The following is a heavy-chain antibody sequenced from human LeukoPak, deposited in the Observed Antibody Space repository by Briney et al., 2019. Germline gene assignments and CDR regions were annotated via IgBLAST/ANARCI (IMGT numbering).Heavy chain of an antibody. V-gene: IGHV3-23*01. CDR2: ISYSGANS. Sequence: QSGGSLRLSCAASGFTFSGSAMSWVRQAPGEGLEWVSLISYSGANSYYTDSVRGRFTISRDNSKDTLFLQMNSLRAEDTAIYYCARDMQLSTWGVGTMVTVSS. D-gene: IGHD3-16*02. CDR1: GFTFSGSA. J-gene: IGHJ3*01. CDR3: ARDMQLST.